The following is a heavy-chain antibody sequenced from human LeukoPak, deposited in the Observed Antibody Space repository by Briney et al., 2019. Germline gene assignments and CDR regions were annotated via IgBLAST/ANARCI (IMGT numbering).Heavy chain of an antibody. Sequence: SETLSLTCTVSGYSISSGYYWGCIRQPPGKGLEWIGYIYYSGSTNYNPSLKSRVTISVDTSKNQFSLKLSSVTAADTALYYCARVADYGDRRGIYYYYMDVWGKGTTVTVSS. V-gene: IGHV4-38-2*02. CDR3: ARVADYGDRRGIYYYYMDV. J-gene: IGHJ6*03. CDR2: IYYSGST. CDR1: GYSISSGYY. D-gene: IGHD4-17*01.